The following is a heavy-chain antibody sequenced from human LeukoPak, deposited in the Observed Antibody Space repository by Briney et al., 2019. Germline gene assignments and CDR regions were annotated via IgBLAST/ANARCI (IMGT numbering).Heavy chain of an antibody. Sequence: GGSLRLSCAASGCTFDDYGMSWVRQAPGKGLEGVAGINWNGGSTDYADSVKGRFTISRDNAKNSLYLQMNSLRAEDTALYYCAREVFYSDWQLTTKTGGIYYFDYWGQGTLVTVSS. D-gene: IGHD6-6*01. CDR1: GCTFDDYG. CDR2: INWNGGST. CDR3: AREVFYSDWQLTTKTGGIYYFDY. J-gene: IGHJ4*02. V-gene: IGHV3-20*04.